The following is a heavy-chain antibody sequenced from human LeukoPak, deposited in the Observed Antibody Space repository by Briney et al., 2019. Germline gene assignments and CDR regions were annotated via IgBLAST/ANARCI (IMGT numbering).Heavy chain of an antibody. Sequence: GGSLRLSCAASGFTLGTYWMSWVRQSPGKGLEWLANIRDDGSATTYADSVRGRFTISRDNTKNSLYLQMNSLRAEDTAVYYCARASELSGTIFDYWGQGTLVTVSS. CDR3: ARASELSGTIFDY. D-gene: IGHD2-15*01. CDR1: GFTLGTYW. J-gene: IGHJ4*02. V-gene: IGHV3-7*02. CDR2: IRDDGSAT.